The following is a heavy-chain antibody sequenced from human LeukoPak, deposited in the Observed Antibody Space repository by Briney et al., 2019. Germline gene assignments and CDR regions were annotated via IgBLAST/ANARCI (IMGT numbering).Heavy chain of an antibody. V-gene: IGHV4-59*01. CDR1: GGSISSYY. Sequence: SETLSLTCTVSGGSISSYYWSWIRQPPGKGLELIGYIYYSGSTNYNPSLKSRVTIPVDTSKNQFSLKLSSVTAADTAVYYCAREYYGSGSYYHWFDPWGQGTLVTVSS. J-gene: IGHJ5*02. D-gene: IGHD3-10*01. CDR2: IYYSGST. CDR3: AREYYGSGSYYHWFDP.